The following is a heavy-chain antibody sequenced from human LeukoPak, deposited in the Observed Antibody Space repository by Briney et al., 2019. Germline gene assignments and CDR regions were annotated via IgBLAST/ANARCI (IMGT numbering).Heavy chain of an antibody. CDR1: GGSFSGYY. CDR2: INHSGST. Sequence: KPSETLSLTCAGYGGSFSGYYWSWIRQPPGKGLEWMGEINHSGSTNYNPSLKSRVTMSVDTSKNQFSLKLSSVTAADTAVYYCARGRFDYWGQGTLVTVSS. CDR3: ARGRFDY. V-gene: IGHV4-34*01. J-gene: IGHJ4*02.